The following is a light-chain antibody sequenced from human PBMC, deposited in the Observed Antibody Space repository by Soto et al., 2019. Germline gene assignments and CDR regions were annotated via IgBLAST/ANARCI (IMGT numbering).Light chain of an antibody. CDR2: GTS. J-gene: IGKJ5*01. V-gene: IGKV3-20*01. Sequence: DIVLTQSPGTLSLSPGERATLSCRASQSVSTSYFAWYQQKPGQAPRLLIYGTSTRATGIPDRFSGSGSGTDFNLTISRLELEDFAVYFCQQHSSSPPITFGQGTRLEIK. CDR1: QSVSTSY. CDR3: QQHSSSPPIT.